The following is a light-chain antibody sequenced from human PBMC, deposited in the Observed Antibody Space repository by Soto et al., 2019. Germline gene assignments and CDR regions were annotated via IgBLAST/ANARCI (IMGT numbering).Light chain of an antibody. Sequence: QSVLTQPASVSGSPGQAITISCTGTSSDVGGYNYVSWYQLHPGKAPKLIIYEVSHRPSGASNHFSGYKSGNTASLSISGHQAEDEADYSCSSYTSASTACVFGTGTKVTVL. J-gene: IGLJ1*01. CDR2: EVS. CDR1: SSDVGGYNY. V-gene: IGLV2-14*01. CDR3: SSYTSASTACV.